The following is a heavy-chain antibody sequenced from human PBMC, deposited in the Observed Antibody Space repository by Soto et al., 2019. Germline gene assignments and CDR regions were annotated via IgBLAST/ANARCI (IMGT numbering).Heavy chain of an antibody. CDR3: ARGVNIAAAGTDYYYGMDV. Sequence: GASVKVSCKASGYTFTSYYMHWVRQAPGPGLEWMGIINPSGGSTSYAQKFQGRVTMTRDTSTSTVYMELSSLRSEDTAVYYCARGVNIAAAGTDYYYGMDVWGQGTTVTVSS. V-gene: IGHV1-46*01. CDR1: GYTFTSYY. CDR2: INPSGGST. D-gene: IGHD6-13*01. J-gene: IGHJ6*02.